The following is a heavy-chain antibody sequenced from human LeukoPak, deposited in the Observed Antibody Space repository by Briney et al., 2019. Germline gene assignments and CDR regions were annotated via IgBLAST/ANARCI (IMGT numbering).Heavy chain of an antibody. CDR1: GFTFSSYT. D-gene: IGHD1/OR15-1a*01. CDR2: IDSSSSTT. V-gene: IGHV3-48*01. J-gene: IGHJ4*02. Sequence: GGSLRLSCAASGFTFSSYTMNWVRRAPGKGLEWVSHIDSSSSTTYYADSVKGRFTISRDNAKNSLYLQMNSLRVEDTAVYYCARHMNTPFDYWGQGTLVTVSS. CDR3: ARHMNTPFDY.